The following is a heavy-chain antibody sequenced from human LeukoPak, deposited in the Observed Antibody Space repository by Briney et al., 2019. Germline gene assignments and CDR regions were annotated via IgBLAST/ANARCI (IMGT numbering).Heavy chain of an antibody. J-gene: IGHJ4*02. D-gene: IGHD2-15*01. Sequence: ASVTVSCKASGGTFSSYAISWVRQAPGQGLEWMGWINPNSGGTNYAQKFQGRVTMTRDTSISTAYMELSRLRSDDTAVYYCARDLPLLRGSTNYWGQGTLVTVSS. CDR3: ARDLPLLRGSTNY. V-gene: IGHV1-2*02. CDR1: GGTFSSYA. CDR2: INPNSGGT.